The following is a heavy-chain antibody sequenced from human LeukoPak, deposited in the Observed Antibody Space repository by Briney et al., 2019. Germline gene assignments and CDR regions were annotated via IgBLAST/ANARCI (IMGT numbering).Heavy chain of an antibody. J-gene: IGHJ6*03. D-gene: IGHD5/OR15-5a*01. V-gene: IGHV3-30*04. Sequence: PGGSLRLSCAASGFTFSNYAMHWVRQAPGKGLEWVAVISYDGSNKYYADSVKGRFTISRDNSKNTLYLQMNSLRAEDTAMYYCSRGSRAIVSTKFARGHYMDVWGKGTTVTVSS. CDR1: GFTFSNYA. CDR2: ISYDGSNK. CDR3: SRGSRAIVSTKFARGHYMDV.